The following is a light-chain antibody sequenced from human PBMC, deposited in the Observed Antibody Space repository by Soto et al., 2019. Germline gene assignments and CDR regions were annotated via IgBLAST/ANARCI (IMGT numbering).Light chain of an antibody. Sequence: QSVLTQPASVSGSPGQSITISCTGTSSDVGSYNYVSWYQQHPGKAPKIMIYEVSDRPSGISSRFSGSKSGNTAYLTISGLQTEDEADYYCSSYTSSSTLFGTGTKV. J-gene: IGLJ1*01. CDR1: SSDVGSYNY. CDR3: SSYTSSSTL. V-gene: IGLV2-14*01. CDR2: EVS.